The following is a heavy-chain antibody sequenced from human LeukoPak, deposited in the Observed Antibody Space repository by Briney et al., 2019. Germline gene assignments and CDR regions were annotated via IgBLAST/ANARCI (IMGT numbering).Heavy chain of an antibody. CDR2: IKQDGSEK. D-gene: IGHD6-13*01. CDR3: AKDRDSSSWYFDY. V-gene: IGHV3-7*01. Sequence: PGGSLRLSCAASGFTFSSYWMSWVRQAPGKGLEWVANIKQDGSEKYYVDSVKGRFTISRDNSKNTLYLQMNSLRAEDTAVYYCAKDRDSSSWYFDYWGQGTLVTVSS. J-gene: IGHJ4*02. CDR1: GFTFSSYW.